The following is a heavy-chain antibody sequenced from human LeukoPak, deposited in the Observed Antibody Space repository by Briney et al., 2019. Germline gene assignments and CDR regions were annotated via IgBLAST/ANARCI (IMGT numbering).Heavy chain of an antibody. V-gene: IGHV4-59*01. Sequence: SETLSLTCTVSGGSISSYYWSWIRQPPGKGLEWIGYIYYSGSTNYNPSLKNRVTISVDTSKNQFSLELSSVTAADTAVYYCARATISLGPDWFDPWGQGTLVTVSS. CDR3: ARATISLGPDWFDP. D-gene: IGHD3-3*01. CDR2: IYYSGST. J-gene: IGHJ5*02. CDR1: GGSISSYY.